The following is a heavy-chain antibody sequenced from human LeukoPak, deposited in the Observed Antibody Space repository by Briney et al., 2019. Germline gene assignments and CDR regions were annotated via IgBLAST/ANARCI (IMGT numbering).Heavy chain of an antibody. D-gene: IGHD6-19*01. CDR3: ARGAVAGTPTDY. J-gene: IGHJ4*02. Sequence: PSETLSLTCTVSGGSISSYYWSWIRQPPGKGLEWIGYNYYSGSTNYNPSLKSRVTISVDTSKNQFSLKLSSVTAADTAVYYCARGAVAGTPTDYWGQGTLVTVSS. CDR2: NYYSGST. CDR1: GGSISSYY. V-gene: IGHV4-59*01.